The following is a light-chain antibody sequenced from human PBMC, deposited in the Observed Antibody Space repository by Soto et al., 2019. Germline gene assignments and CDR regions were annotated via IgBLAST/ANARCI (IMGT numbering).Light chain of an antibody. Sequence: DIQMTQSPSSLSASVGDTVTITCRASQGISTLLDWYQQKPGKAPKSLIYFASSLQSGVPSRFTGSGSGIDFTLTISSLQPEDFATYYCQQFHSYPITFGQGTRLDIQ. CDR1: QGISTL. V-gene: IGKV1D-16*01. J-gene: IGKJ5*01. CDR2: FAS. CDR3: QQFHSYPIT.